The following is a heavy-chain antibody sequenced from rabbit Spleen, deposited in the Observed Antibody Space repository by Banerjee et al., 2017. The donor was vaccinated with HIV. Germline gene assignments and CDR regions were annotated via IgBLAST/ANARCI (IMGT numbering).Heavy chain of an antibody. CDR1: GFSFSSSYY. D-gene: IGHD8-1*01. Sequence: QSLEESGGDLVKPGASLTLTCTASGFSFSSSYYMCWVRQAPGKGLECIACIYADSSGSTYYASWAKGRFTISKTSSTTVTLQMTSLTAADTATYFCARHVESSYYIMDLWGQGTLVTVS. J-gene: IGHJ3*01. CDR2: IYADSSGST. CDR3: ARHVESSYYIMDL. V-gene: IGHV1S40*01.